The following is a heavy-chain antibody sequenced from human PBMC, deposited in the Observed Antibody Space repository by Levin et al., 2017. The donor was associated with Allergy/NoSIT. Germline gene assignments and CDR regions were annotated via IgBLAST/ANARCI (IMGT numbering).Heavy chain of an antibody. J-gene: IGHJ4*02. V-gene: IGHV1-18*01. CDR3: ARDRDGARKADLDN. D-gene: IGHD4/OR15-4a*01. CDR1: GYSFKYFG. CDR2: VSPYDGKR. Sequence: ASVKVSCKASGYSFKYFGITWVRQAPGQGLEWMGWVSPYDGKRIYAQNFQDRLTMATDTPTNTAYMELRNLRSDDTAVYYCARDRDGARKADLDNWGQGTLVTVSS.